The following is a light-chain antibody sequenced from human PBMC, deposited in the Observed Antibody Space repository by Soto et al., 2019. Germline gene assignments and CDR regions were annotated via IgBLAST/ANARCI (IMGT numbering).Light chain of an antibody. CDR3: QQRSNWPRT. CDR1: QSVSSY. Sequence: EIVLTQSPATLSSSPGERATLSCRASQSVSSYLAWYQQKPGQAPRLLIYDASKRATGIPAMFSGSGSGTDVTRTISSLEPEDFAVYYCQQRSNWPRTFGPGTKVDIK. CDR2: DAS. V-gene: IGKV3-11*01. J-gene: IGKJ3*01.